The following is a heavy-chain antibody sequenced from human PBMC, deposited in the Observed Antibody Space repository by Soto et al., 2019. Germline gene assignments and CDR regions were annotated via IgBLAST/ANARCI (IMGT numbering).Heavy chain of an antibody. D-gene: IGHD6-6*01. CDR2: IYYSGST. Sequence: TLSITCTVSGGSISSGGYYWSWVRQHPGKGLEWIGYIYYSGSTYYNPSLKSRVTISVDTSKNQFSLKLSSVTAADTAVYYCARDQSSSSGSRHYYYYYGMDVWGQGTTVTVSS. V-gene: IGHV4-31*03. J-gene: IGHJ6*02. CDR3: ARDQSSSSGSRHYYYYYGMDV. CDR1: GGSISSGGYY.